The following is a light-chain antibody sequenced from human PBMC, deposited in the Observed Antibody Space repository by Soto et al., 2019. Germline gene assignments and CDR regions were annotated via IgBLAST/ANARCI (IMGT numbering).Light chain of an antibody. Sequence: QSVLTQPASVSGSPGQSITISCTGSSSDVGGHNYVSWYQQHPGKAPKLIIYDVNNRPSGVSDRFSGSKSGSTASLTISGLQAEDEADYYCSSYSSSSNLLFGGGTKPTVL. CDR1: SSDVGGHNY. V-gene: IGLV2-14*03. J-gene: IGLJ2*01. CDR2: DVN. CDR3: SSYSSSSNLL.